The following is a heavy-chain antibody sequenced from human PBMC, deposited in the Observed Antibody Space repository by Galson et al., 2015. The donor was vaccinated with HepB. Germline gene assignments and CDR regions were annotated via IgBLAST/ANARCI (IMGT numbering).Heavy chain of an antibody. V-gene: IGHV4-59*11. CDR2: IYYTGST. D-gene: IGHD2-21*01. J-gene: IGHJ4*02. CDR3: ARDNSHGHDS. CDR1: GDSINSHH. Sequence: ETLSLTCTVSGDSINSHHWSWIRQSPGKGLEWVGYIYYTGSTNYNPSLKSRATISLDTSQSQFSLKLNSLTAADTAVYYCARDNSHGHDSWGQGTLVTVSS.